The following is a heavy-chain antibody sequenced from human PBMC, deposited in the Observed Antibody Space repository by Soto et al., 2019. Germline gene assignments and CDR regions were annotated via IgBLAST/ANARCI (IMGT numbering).Heavy chain of an antibody. J-gene: IGHJ4*02. CDR1: GFTFSSYW. Sequence: PGGSLRLSCAASGFTFSSYWIHWVRQAPGKGLVWVSRINSDGSTTNYADSVKGRFTISRDNAKNTVYLQMNSLRAEDTAVYYCARGGFKQWLLDYWGQGTLVTVPQ. D-gene: IGHD6-19*01. V-gene: IGHV3-74*01. CDR2: INSDGSTT. CDR3: ARGGFKQWLLDY.